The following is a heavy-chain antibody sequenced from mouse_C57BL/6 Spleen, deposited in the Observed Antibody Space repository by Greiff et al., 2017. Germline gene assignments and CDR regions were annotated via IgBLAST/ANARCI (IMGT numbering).Heavy chain of an antibody. V-gene: IGHV1-69*01. CDR3: AGASVVATGGYFDF. CDR1: GYTFTSYW. D-gene: IGHD1-1*01. J-gene: IGHJ2*01. Sequence: QVQLQQPGAELVMPGASVKLSCKASGYTFTSYWMHWVKQRPGQGLEWIGEIDPSDSDTNYNQKFKGKSTLTVDKSSSTAYMQLSSLTSEDSAVYYCAGASVVATGGYFDFWGKGTTLTVSS. CDR2: IDPSDSDT.